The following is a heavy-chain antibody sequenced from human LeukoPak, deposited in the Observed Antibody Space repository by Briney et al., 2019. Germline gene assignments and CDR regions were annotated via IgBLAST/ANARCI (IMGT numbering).Heavy chain of an antibody. CDR2: IRYDGSNK. Sequence: GGSLRLSCAASGFTFSSYGMHWVRQAPGKGLEWVAFIRYDGSNKYYADSVKGRFTISRDNSKNTLYVQMNSLRTEDTAVYYCAKEGLSRGYYYYYYMDVWGKGTTVTVSS. CDR1: GFTFSSYG. CDR3: AKEGLSRGYYYYYYMDV. J-gene: IGHJ6*03. D-gene: IGHD3-3*02. V-gene: IGHV3-30*02.